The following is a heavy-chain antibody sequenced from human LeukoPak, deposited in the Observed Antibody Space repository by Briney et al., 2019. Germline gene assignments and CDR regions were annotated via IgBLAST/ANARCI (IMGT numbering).Heavy chain of an antibody. CDR1: GGSISSYY. J-gene: IGHJ4*02. V-gene: IGHV4-4*07. Sequence: SETLSLTCTVSGGSISSYYWSWIRQPAGKGLEWIGRIYTSGSTNYNASLRSRVSMSVDTSKNQFSLKLSSVTAADTAVYYCARRGPQDYDFWSGYLGYYFDYWGQGTLVTVSS. CDR2: IYTSGST. D-gene: IGHD3-3*01. CDR3: ARRGPQDYDFWSGYLGYYFDY.